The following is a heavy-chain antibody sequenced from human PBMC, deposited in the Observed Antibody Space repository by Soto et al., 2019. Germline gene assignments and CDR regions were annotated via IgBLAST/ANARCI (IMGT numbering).Heavy chain of an antibody. D-gene: IGHD1-1*01. CDR2: IIPIFGTA. V-gene: IGHV1-69*01. J-gene: IGHJ6*02. Sequence: VKVSCKASGGTFSSYAISWVRQAPGQGLEWMGGIIPIFGTANYAQKFQGRVTITADESTSTAYMELSSLRSEDTAVYYCARSGYNWNAEYYYGMDVWGQGTTVTVSS. CDR3: ARSGYNWNAEYYYGMDV. CDR1: GGTFSSYA.